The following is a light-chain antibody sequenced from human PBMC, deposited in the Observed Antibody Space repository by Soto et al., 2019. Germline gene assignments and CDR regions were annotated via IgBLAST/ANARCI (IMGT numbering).Light chain of an antibody. V-gene: IGKV1-39*01. J-gene: IGKJ1*01. CDR3: QHSYCSPPWT. Sequence: DIQMTQSPSSLSASVGDRVTISCRASQSISTYLNWYQQKPGTAPRLLIYRASTVKTGVPPRFSGSGSGRDFTLTISSLRPDDIATYFCQHSYCSPPWTFGPGTKVEVK. CDR1: QSISTY. CDR2: RAS.